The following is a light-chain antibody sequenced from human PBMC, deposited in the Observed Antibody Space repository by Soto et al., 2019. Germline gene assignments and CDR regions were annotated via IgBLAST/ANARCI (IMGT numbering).Light chain of an antibody. V-gene: IGKV2-28*01. CDR3: MQSLQTPLT. CDR1: QSLLNRNGYIC. CDR2: LGS. Sequence: DIVMTQAPLSLPVTPGEPASISCRSSQSLLNRNGYICLEWYLQKPGQSPQLLIYLGSNRASGVPDRFSGSGSGTDFTLKISRVEAEDVGVYFCMQSLQTPLTFGQGTKVEIK. J-gene: IGKJ1*01.